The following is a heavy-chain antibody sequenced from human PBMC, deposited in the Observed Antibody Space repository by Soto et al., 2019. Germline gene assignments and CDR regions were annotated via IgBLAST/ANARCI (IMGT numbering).Heavy chain of an antibody. CDR1: GGPISSSSYY. Sequence: SETLSLTCTVSGGPISSSSYYWGWIRQPPGKGLEWIGSIYYSGSTYYNPSLKSRVTISVDTSKNQFSLKLSSVTAADTAVYYCARTPIRKWATHTEDYYYYGMDVWGQGTTVTVSS. D-gene: IGHD2-15*01. CDR3: ARTPIRKWATHTEDYYYYGMDV. V-gene: IGHV4-39*01. CDR2: IYYSGST. J-gene: IGHJ6*02.